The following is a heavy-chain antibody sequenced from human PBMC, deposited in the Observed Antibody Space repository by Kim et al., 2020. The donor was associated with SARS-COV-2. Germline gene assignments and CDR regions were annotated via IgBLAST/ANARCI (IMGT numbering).Heavy chain of an antibody. CDR2: IWYDGSYK. Sequence: GGSLRLSCAVSGFTFSDYAMHWVRQAPGKGLEWVAFIWYDGSYKYYADSVKGRFTISRDNSKNTLFLQMNSLRAEDTAIYYCARTYRFTDITMGPEYWGQGTLVTVSS. J-gene: IGHJ4*02. D-gene: IGHD5-18*01. CDR1: GFTFSDYA. CDR3: ARTYRFTDITMGPEY. V-gene: IGHV3-33*01.